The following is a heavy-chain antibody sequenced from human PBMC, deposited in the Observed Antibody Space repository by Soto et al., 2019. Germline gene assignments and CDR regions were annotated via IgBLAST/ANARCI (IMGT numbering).Heavy chain of an antibody. CDR2: TDYRSKWFK. J-gene: IGHJ4*02. CDR3: ARVAPNSSGGTAFDS. V-gene: IGHV6-1*01. D-gene: IGHD5-18*01. CDR1: GDSVSSNSSG. Sequence: LSLTCAISGDSVSSNSSGWIWIRQSPSRGLEWLGRTDYRSKWFKDYAVSVKGRISINPDTSKNQLSLQLNSVTPEDTAVYYCARVAPNSSGGTAFDSWGQGTLVTVSS.